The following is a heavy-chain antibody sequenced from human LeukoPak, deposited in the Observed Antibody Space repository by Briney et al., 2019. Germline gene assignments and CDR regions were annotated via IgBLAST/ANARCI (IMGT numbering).Heavy chain of an antibody. D-gene: IGHD5-12*01. Sequence: GGSLRLSCAASGFTFNSYAMRWVRQAPGKGLEWVSTISGINKSTYYPDSVKGRFTISRDNSKNTLHLQMDSLRAEDTAVYYCAKGGSAYETDYWGQGTLVTVSS. V-gene: IGHV3-23*01. J-gene: IGHJ4*02. CDR2: ISGINKST. CDR1: GFTFNSYA. CDR3: AKGGSAYETDY.